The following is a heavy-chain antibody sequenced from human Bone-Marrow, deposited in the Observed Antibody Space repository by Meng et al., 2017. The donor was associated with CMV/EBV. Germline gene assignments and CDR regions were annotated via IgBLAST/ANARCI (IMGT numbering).Heavy chain of an antibody. J-gene: IGHJ2*01. D-gene: IGHD4-17*01. CDR3: ATTTVTIP. CDR2: VSGGGGTT. CDR1: GFTFSGYA. V-gene: IGHV3-23*01. Sequence: LRLSWAGSGFTFSGYAMSWVRQAPGKGLEWVSTVSGGGGTTYYADSVKGRFTISRDNSQNTLYLQMNSLKAEDTAVYYCATTTVTIPWGRGTLVTVSS.